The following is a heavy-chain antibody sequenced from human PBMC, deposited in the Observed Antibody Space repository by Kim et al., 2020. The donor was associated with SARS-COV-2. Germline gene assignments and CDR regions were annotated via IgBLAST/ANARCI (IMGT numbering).Heavy chain of an antibody. Sequence: SVKVSCKASGGTFSSYAISWVRQAPGQGLEWMGRIIPILGIANYAQKFQGRVTITADKSTSTAYMELSSLRSEDTAVYYCAREVEMATICFDYWGQGTLVTVSS. CDR2: IIPILGIA. CDR3: AREVEMATICFDY. V-gene: IGHV1-69*04. D-gene: IGHD5-12*01. CDR1: GGTFSSYA. J-gene: IGHJ4*02.